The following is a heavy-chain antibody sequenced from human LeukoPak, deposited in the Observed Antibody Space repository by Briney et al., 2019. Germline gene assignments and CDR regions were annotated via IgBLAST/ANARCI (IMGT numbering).Heavy chain of an antibody. Sequence: ASVKVSCKASGYTFTGKFLHWVRQAPGQGLEWMGWINPNSGGTNYAQKFQGRVTMTRDTSISTAYMELSRLRSDDTAVYYCARVDDSSGYYNTNWFDPWGQGTLVTVSS. J-gene: IGHJ5*02. V-gene: IGHV1-2*02. CDR1: GYTFTGKF. CDR3: ARVDDSSGYYNTNWFDP. CDR2: INPNSGGT. D-gene: IGHD3-22*01.